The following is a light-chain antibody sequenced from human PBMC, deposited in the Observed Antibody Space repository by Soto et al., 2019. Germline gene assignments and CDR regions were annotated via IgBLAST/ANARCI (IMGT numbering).Light chain of an antibody. CDR2: DVR. J-gene: IGLJ1*01. CDR3: CAYEVSYTWV. V-gene: IGLV2-11*01. CDR1: SSDVGGYNY. Sequence: QSALTQPRSVSGSPGQSVTISCTGTSSDVGGYNYVSWYQQHPGKAPKLMIYDVRKRPAGVPDRFSGTKSGNTASLTISGLQAEDEADDYWCAYEVSYTWVFGTGTKVTV.